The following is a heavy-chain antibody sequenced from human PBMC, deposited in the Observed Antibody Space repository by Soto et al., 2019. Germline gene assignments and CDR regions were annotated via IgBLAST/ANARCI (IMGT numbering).Heavy chain of an antibody. D-gene: IGHD3-3*01. Sequence: QVQLVQSGAEVKKPGSSVKVSCKASGGTFSSYAISWVRQAPGQGLEWMGGIIPIFGTANYAEKCQGRVTITADESTSTAYMELSRLRSEDTAVYYCARALYYDFWSGYYPFDYWGQGTLVTVSS. CDR3: ARALYYDFWSGYYPFDY. V-gene: IGHV1-69*01. CDR1: GGTFSSYA. J-gene: IGHJ4*02. CDR2: IIPIFGTA.